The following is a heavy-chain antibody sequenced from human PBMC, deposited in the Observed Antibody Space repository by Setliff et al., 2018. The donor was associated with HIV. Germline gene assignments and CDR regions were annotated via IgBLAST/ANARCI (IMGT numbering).Heavy chain of an antibody. Sequence: ASVKVSCKASGYTFTSYGISWVRQAPGQGLEWMGWISGYNGNTNYAQKLQGRVTMTTDTSTSTAYMELRSLRSDDTAAYYCARDPFLDYYDDSGYPGGAFDIRGQGTMVTVSS. CDR2: ISGYNGNT. V-gene: IGHV1-18*01. D-gene: IGHD3-22*01. CDR1: GYTFTSYG. CDR3: ARDPFLDYYDDSGYPGGAFDI. J-gene: IGHJ3*02.